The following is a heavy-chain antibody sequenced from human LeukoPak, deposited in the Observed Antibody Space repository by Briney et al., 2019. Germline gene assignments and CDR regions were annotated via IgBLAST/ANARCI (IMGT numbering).Heavy chain of an antibody. J-gene: IGHJ4*02. CDR3: ARGVYDSSGYYYHFDY. D-gene: IGHD3-22*01. V-gene: IGHV4-59*01. CDR1: GGSISSYY. Sequence: PSETLSLTCTVSGGSISSYYWSWIRQPPGKGLEWIGYIYYSGCTNYNPSLKSRVTISVDTSKNQFSLKLSSVTAADTAVYYCARGVYDSSGYYYHFDYWGQGTLVTVSS. CDR2: IYYSGCT.